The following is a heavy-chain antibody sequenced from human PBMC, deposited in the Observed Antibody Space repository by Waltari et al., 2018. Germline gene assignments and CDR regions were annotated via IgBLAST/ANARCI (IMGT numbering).Heavy chain of an antibody. Sequence: QVQLQESGPGLVKPSETLSLTCTVPGGSINSSSWSWIRQPPGQGLEWIAHVYYSGNANYNPSLMSRVTIALVTSRNQVSLKLRAVTAADTAVYYCATSWIWSVGVSDTGPDAVDIWGQGTMVTVSS. CDR1: GGSINSSS. J-gene: IGHJ3*02. D-gene: IGHD3-3*01. V-gene: IGHV4-59*01. CDR2: VYYSGNA. CDR3: ATSWIWSVGVSDTGPDAVDI.